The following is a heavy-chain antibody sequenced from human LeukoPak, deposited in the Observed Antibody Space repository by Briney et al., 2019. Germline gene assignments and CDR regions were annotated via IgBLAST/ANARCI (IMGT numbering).Heavy chain of an antibody. V-gene: IGHV3-64D*06. CDR1: GFTFSTYV. CDR2: ISSNGDNT. Sequence: GGSLRLSCSVSGFTFSTYVMHWVRQAPGKGLEYVSAISSNGDNTYYADSVKGRFTISRDNSKNTLYLRMSSLRADDTAVYYCVRGTGYWGQGTLVTVS. J-gene: IGHJ4*02. CDR3: VRGTGY.